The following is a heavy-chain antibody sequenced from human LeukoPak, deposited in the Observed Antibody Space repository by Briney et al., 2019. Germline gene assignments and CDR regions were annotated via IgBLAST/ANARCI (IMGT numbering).Heavy chain of an antibody. CDR2: IKSKTDGGTT. Sequence: GGSLRLSCAASGFTFSNAWMSWVRQSPGKGLEWVGRIKSKTDGGTTDYAAPVNGRITISRDDSKNTLYLQMNSLKTEDTAVYYCTTMTTVTPRFHPKDYCYYMDVWGKGTTVTVSS. V-gene: IGHV3-15*01. D-gene: IGHD4-17*01. CDR1: GFTFSNAW. J-gene: IGHJ6*03. CDR3: TTMTTVTPRFHPKDYCYYMDV.